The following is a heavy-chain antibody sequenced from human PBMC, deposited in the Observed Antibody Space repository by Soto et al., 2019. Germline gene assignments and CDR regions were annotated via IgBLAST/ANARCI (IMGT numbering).Heavy chain of an antibody. V-gene: IGHV2-26*01. CDR2: IFSHDEK. CDR3: ARLGGHDSSGYYGYYYYYGMDV. D-gene: IGHD3-22*01. J-gene: IGHJ6*02. Sequence: SGPTLVNPTETLTLTCTVSGFSLSNARMGVSWIRQPPGKALEWLAHIFSHDEKSYSTSLKSRLTISKDTSKSQVVLTMTNMDPVDTATYYCARLGGHDSSGYYGYYYYYGMDVWGQGTTVTVSS. CDR1: GFSLSNARMG.